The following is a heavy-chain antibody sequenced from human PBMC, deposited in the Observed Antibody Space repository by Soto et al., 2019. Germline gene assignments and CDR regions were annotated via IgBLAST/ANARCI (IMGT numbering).Heavy chain of an antibody. Sequence: SETLSLTCAVYGGSFSGYYWSWIRQPPGKGLEWIGEINHSGSTNYNPSLKSRVTISVDTSKNQFSLKLSSVTAADTAVYYCARERFGTTFIRPFDPWGQGTLVTVSS. CDR1: GGSFSGYY. V-gene: IGHV4-34*01. J-gene: IGHJ5*02. CDR2: INHSGST. D-gene: IGHD3-10*01. CDR3: ARERFGTTFIRPFDP.